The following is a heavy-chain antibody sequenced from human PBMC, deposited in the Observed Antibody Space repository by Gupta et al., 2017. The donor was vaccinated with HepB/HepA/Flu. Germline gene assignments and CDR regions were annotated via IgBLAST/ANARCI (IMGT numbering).Heavy chain of an antibody. V-gene: IGHV4-4*07. CDR1: GGSISSYY. CDR3: ARDGGDDGDYYYYYMDV. Sequence: QVQLQESGPGLVKPSETLSLTCTVSGGSISSYYWSWIRQPAGKGLEVIGRIYTSGSTNYNPSLKRRVTMSVDTSKNQFSLKLSSVTAADTAVYYCARDGGDDGDYYYYYMDVWGKGTPVTVSS. D-gene: IGHD2-21*02. CDR2: IYTSGST. J-gene: IGHJ6*03.